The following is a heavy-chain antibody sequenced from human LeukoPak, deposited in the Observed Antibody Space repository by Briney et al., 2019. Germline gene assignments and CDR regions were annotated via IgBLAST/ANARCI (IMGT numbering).Heavy chain of an antibody. V-gene: IGHV3-66*01. CDR3: ARDLAVAGRGLDY. D-gene: IGHD6-19*01. J-gene: IGHJ4*02. Sequence: PGGSLRLSCAASGFTVISNYMTWVRQAPGKGLEWVSVIFSGGNTDYADSVKGRFTISRDNARNSLYLQMNSLRAEDTAVYYCARDLAVAGRGLDYWGQGTLVTVSS. CDR1: GFTVISNY. CDR2: IFSGGNT.